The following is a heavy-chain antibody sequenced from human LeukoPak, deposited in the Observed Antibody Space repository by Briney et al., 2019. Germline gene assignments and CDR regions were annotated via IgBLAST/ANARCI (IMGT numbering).Heavy chain of an antibody. J-gene: IGHJ4*02. CDR2: IYCSGST. CDR3: ARASGSSGWGPVDY. Sequence: SETLSLTCSVSGGSISTGGYYWSWIRQPPGKGLEWIGYIYCSGSTNYNPSLKSRVTISVDTSKNQFSLKLSSVTAADTAVYYCARASGSSGWGPVDYWGQGTLVTVSS. D-gene: IGHD6-19*01. CDR1: GGSISTGGYY. V-gene: IGHV4-61*08.